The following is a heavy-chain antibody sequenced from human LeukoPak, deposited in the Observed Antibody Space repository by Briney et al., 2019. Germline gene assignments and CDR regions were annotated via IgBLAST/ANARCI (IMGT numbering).Heavy chain of an antibody. CDR2: IKQDGSEK. J-gene: IGHJ4*02. V-gene: IGHV3-7*01. CDR1: GFTFSSYW. CDR3: ARVGCGGDCYYYFDY. D-gene: IGHD2-21*02. Sequence: GGSLRLSCAASGFTFSSYWMSWVRQAPGKGLEWVANIKQDGSEKYYVDSVKGRFTISRGNAKNSLYLQMNSPRAEDTAVYYCARVGCGGDCYYYFDYWGQGTLVTVSS.